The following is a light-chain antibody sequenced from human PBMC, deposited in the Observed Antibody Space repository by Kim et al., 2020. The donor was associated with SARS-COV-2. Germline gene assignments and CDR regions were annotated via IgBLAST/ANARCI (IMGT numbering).Light chain of an antibody. V-gene: IGKV3-11*01. CDR2: DAS. Sequence: PGERATISCRASQSVSTYLAWYQQKPGQAPRLLIYDASNRATGIPDRFSGSGSGTDFTLTISSLESEDFAVYYCQQRSNWPPALTFGGGTKVDIK. J-gene: IGKJ4*01. CDR3: QQRSNWPPALT. CDR1: QSVSTY.